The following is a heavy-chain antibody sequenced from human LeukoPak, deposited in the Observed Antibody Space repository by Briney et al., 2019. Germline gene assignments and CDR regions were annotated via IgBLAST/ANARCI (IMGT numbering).Heavy chain of an antibody. D-gene: IGHD3-16*01. CDR2: IRYDGSNK. CDR1: GFTFSSYG. CDR3: AKDRGVYFDY. V-gene: IGHV3-30*02. J-gene: IGHJ4*02. Sequence: GGSLRLSCAASGFTFSSYGMHWVRQAPGKGLEWVAFIRYDGSNKYYADSVRGRFTISRDNSKNTLYLQMNSLRAEDTAVYYCAKDRGVYFDYWCQGTLVTVSS.